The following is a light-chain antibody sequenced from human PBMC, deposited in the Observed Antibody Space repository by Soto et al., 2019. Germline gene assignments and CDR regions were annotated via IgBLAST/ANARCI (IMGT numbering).Light chain of an antibody. CDR3: SSYTTSSTRV. CDR1: SSDIGIYKY. Sequence: QSVLTQPASVSGSPGQSIAISCTGSSSDIGIYKYVSWYQQHPGKVPKLIIYEVTNRRSGVSNRFSVSKSGNTASLTISGLQAEDEAHYYRSSYTTSSTRVFAPGTKLTVL. CDR2: EVT. J-gene: IGLJ1*01. V-gene: IGLV2-14*01.